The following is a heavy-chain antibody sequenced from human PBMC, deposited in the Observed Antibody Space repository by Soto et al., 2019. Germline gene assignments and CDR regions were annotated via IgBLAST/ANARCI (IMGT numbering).Heavy chain of an antibody. CDR1: GSPISTGGYY. CDR3: ARLQPSGYYLGDFDY. D-gene: IGHD3-22*01. J-gene: IGHJ4*02. V-gene: IGHV4-31*03. Sequence: PSETLSLTCTVSGSPISTGGYYWRSSRQHPGKGLEWIGYIYYSGSTYYNPSLKSRVTISVDTSKNQFSLKLSSVTAADTAVYYCARLQPSGYYLGDFDYWGQGTLVTVSS. CDR2: IYYSGST.